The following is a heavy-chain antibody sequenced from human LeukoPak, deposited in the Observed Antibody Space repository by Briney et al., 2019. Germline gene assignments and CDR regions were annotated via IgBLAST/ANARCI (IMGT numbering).Heavy chain of an antibody. J-gene: IGHJ6*04. V-gene: IGHV5-10-1*01. CDR2: LDPRDSYT. D-gene: IGHD1-7*01. CDR3: ARHIPGTTGTTHYYYGMVV. CDR1: RSHFTLYC. Sequence: GALQISCKGSRSHFTLYCISGARPVTGKGLEGMGRLDPRDSYTNYSPSFQGHVTISADKSISTAYLQWSSLKASDTAMYYCARHIPGTTGTTHYYYGMVVWGKGSTVTVCS.